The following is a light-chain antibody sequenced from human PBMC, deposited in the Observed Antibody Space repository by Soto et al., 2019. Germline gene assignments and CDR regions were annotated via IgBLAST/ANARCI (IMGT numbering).Light chain of an antibody. V-gene: IGKV3-20*01. CDR1: QSVSNDY. Sequence: ERVLTQPTGTLSLSPLDGATLCCRPSQSVSNDYVAWVQQKPGQTPRLLIYSVSTRATGIPDRFSGSGSGTDFTLTISRLEPEDFAVYFCQQYGSSPRTFGQGTKVDIK. CDR3: QQYGSSPRT. J-gene: IGKJ1*01. CDR2: SVS.